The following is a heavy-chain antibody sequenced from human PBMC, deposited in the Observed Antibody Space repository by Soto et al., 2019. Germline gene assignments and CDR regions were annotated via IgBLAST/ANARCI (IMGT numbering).Heavy chain of an antibody. CDR1: GGTFSSYA. CDR2: IIPIFGTA. Sequence: QVQLVQSGAEVKKPGSSVKVSCKASGGTFSSYAISWVRQAPGQGLEWMGGIIPIFGTANYAQKFQGRVTITADESTSTADRELSSLRSEDTAVYYCARQGTGDYYYGMDVWGQGTTVTVSS. V-gene: IGHV1-69*01. CDR3: ARQGTGDYYYGMDV. D-gene: IGHD1-1*01. J-gene: IGHJ6*02.